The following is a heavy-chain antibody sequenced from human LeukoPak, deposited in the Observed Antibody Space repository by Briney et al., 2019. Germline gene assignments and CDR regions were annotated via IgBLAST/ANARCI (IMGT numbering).Heavy chain of an antibody. D-gene: IGHD6-13*01. V-gene: IGHV1-8*01. CDR1: GYTFINYD. Sequence: ASVKVSCKASGYTFINYDINWVRQATGQGREWMGWMNANSGNTGYAQKFQGRVTMTRNTSINTAYMELSSLRSEDTAVYYCARGFIAAGGFDYWGQGTPVTVSS. J-gene: IGHJ4*02. CDR3: ARGFIAAGGFDY. CDR2: MNANSGNT.